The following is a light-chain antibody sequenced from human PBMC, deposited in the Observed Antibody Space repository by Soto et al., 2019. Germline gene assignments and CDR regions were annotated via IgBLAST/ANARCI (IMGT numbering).Light chain of an antibody. V-gene: IGLV2-23*02. Sequence: QSALTQPASVSGSLGQSITISCTGTSSDVGSYNRVFWYQQPPDKVPKVMIYEVNKRPSGVSNRFSGSKSGNTASLTISGLQAEDEADYYCCSYAGSRMWVLGGGTKLTVL. CDR3: CSYAGSRMWV. J-gene: IGLJ3*02. CDR1: SSDVGSYNR. CDR2: EVN.